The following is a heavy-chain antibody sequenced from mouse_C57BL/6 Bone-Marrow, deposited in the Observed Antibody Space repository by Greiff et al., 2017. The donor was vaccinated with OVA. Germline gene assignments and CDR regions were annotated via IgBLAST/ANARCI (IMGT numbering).Heavy chain of an antibody. D-gene: IGHD1-1*02. CDR2: IYPGRGNT. Sequence: QVQLQQSGAELVRPGASVKLSCKASGYTFTDYYINWVKQRPGQGLEWIARIYPGRGNTHYNEKFKGKATLTAEKSSSTAYMQLSSLTSEDSAVYFCARSGLWSYWYFDVWGTGTPVTVSS. CDR1: GYTFTDYY. J-gene: IGHJ1*03. CDR3: ARSGLWSYWYFDV. V-gene: IGHV1-76*01.